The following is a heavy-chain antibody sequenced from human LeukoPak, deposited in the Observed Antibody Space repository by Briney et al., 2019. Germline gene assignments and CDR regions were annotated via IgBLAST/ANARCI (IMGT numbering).Heavy chain of an antibody. J-gene: IGHJ4*02. CDR3: AREDYSSGWYLIDY. CDR2: IYHSGST. V-gene: IGHV4-38-2*02. D-gene: IGHD6-19*01. CDR1: GYSISSGYY. Sequence: HPSETLSLTCTVSGYSISSGYYWGWIRQAPGKGLEWIGSIYHSGSTYYNPSLKSRVTISVDTSKNQFSLKLSSVTAADTAVYYCAREDYSSGWYLIDYWGQGTLVTVSS.